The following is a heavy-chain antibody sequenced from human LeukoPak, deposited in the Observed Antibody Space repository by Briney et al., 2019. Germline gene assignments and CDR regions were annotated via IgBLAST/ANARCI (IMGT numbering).Heavy chain of an antibody. J-gene: IGHJ5*02. CDR2: INPNSGGT. D-gene: IGHD6-13*01. V-gene: IGHV1-2*02. CDR1: GYTFTGYY. Sequence: ASVKVSCKASGYTFTGYYMHWVRQAPGQGLEWMGWINPNSGGTNYAQKFQGRVTMTRDTSISTAYMELSRLRSDGTAVYYCARAGAAAVFNWFDPWGQGTLVTVSS. CDR3: ARAGAAAVFNWFDP.